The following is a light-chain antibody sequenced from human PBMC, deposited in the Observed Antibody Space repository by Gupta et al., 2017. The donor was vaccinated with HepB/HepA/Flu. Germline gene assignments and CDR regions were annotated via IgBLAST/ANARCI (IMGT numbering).Light chain of an antibody. J-gene: IGLJ1*01. CDR2: GKN. Sequence: SSEVPQDPAVSVALGQTVTITCQGDSLGSHYVSWYQQKPGQAPVLVTYGKNNRPSGIPDRFSGSSSGNTASLTITGAQAEDEADYYCNSRDSSGNHYVFGTGTKVTVL. CDR1: SLGSHY. V-gene: IGLV3-19*01. CDR3: NSRDSSGNHYV.